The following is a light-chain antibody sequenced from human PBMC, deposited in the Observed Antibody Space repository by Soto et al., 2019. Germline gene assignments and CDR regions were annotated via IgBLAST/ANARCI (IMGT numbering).Light chain of an antibody. Sequence: EFVLTHSPGTLSLSPWEIATLSCRASQTVRNNYLAWYQQKPGQAPRLLIYDASSRATGIPDRFSGGGSGTDFTLTISSLEPEDFAVHYCQQRSNWPPTFGQVTRLEIK. V-gene: IGKV3D-20*02. J-gene: IGKJ5*01. CDR3: QQRSNWPPT. CDR2: DAS. CDR1: QTVRNNY.